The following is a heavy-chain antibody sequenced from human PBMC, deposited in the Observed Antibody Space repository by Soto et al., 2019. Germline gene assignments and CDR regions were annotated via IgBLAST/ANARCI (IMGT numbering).Heavy chain of an antibody. J-gene: IGHJ4*02. CDR3: ARSGAVVGGLWAEY. CDR1: GFTFSSYA. V-gene: IGHV3-30-3*01. Sequence: QVQLVEYGGGVVQPGRSLRLSCAASGFTFSSYAMHWVRQAPGKGLEWVAVISYDGSNKYYADSVKGRFTISRDNSKNTLYLQMNSLRAEDLAVYYCARSGAVVGGLWAEYWGKGTLVTVSS. D-gene: IGHD1-26*01. CDR2: ISYDGSNK.